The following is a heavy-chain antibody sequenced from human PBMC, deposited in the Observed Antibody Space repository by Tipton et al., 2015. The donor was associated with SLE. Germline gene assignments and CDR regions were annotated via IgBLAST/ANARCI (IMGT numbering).Heavy chain of an antibody. CDR1: GGSISSYY. V-gene: IGHV4-59*01. Sequence: LRLSCTVSGGSISSYYWSWIRQPPGRGLEWIGYISYSGSPNYNPSLKSRVTISVDTSKDQFSLKLSSVTAADTAVYYCARGPGGSYLDNWGQGTLVTVSS. D-gene: IGHD1-26*01. J-gene: IGHJ4*02. CDR3: ARGPGGSYLDN. CDR2: ISYSGSP.